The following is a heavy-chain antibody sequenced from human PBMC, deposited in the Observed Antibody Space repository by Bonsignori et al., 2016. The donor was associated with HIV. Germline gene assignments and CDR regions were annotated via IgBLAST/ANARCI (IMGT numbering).Heavy chain of an antibody. J-gene: IGHJ4*02. CDR3: AREDRYDILTGYYMGGFDY. CDR2: IYYSGST. CDR1: GGSISSYY. V-gene: IGHV4-59*01. D-gene: IGHD3-9*01. Sequence: SETLSLTCTVSGGSISSYYWSWIRQPPGKGLEWIGYIYYSGSTNYNPSLKSRVTISVDTSKNQFSLKLSSVTAADTAVYYCAREDRYDILTGYYMGGFDYWGQGTLVTVSS.